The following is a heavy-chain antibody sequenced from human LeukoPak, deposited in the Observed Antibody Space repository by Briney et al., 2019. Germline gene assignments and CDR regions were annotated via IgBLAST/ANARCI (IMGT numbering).Heavy chain of an antibody. CDR3: AVAGKPYAFDI. CDR2: VSSDGSST. J-gene: IGHJ3*02. V-gene: IGHV3-74*01. Sequence: PGGSLRLSCAASGFTFSSYWMHWVRQAPGKGLVWVSRVSSDGSSTSYADSVKGRFTISRDNAKNTLYLQMNSRRAEDTAVYYCAVAGKPYAFDIWGQGTMVTVSS. D-gene: IGHD2-15*01. CDR1: GFTFSSYW.